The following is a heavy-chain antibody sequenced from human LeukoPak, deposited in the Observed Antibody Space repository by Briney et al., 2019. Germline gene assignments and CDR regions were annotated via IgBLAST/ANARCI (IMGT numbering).Heavy chain of an antibody. CDR2: IYYSGST. D-gene: IGHD3-3*01. Sequence: SETLSLTCTVSGGSISSSSYYWGWIRQPPGKGLEWIGSIYYSGSTYNPSPKSRVTISVGSSKNRFFLNLSSVTAADTAVYYCARDSGYDFWSGFFDYWGQGTLVTVSS. J-gene: IGHJ4*02. CDR1: GGSISSSSYY. CDR3: ARDSGYDFWSGFFDY. V-gene: IGHV4-39*07.